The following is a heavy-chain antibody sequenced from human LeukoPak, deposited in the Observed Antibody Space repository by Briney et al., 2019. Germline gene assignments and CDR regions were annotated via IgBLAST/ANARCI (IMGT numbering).Heavy chain of an antibody. Sequence: ASVKVSCKASGFSFINYYMHWVRQAPGQGLEWLGIINLSGGSTHYPQKFQDRVTMTRDTSTSTVYMELSSLRSEDTAVYYCARDLDYGEKSEDYWGQGTLVTVSS. V-gene: IGHV1-46*01. J-gene: IGHJ4*02. D-gene: IGHD4/OR15-4a*01. CDR2: INLSGGST. CDR3: ARDLDYGEKSEDY. CDR1: GFSFINYY.